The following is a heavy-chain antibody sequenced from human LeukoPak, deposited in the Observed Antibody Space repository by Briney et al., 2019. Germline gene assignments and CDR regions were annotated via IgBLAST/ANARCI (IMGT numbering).Heavy chain of an antibody. D-gene: IGHD3-10*01. V-gene: IGHV4-59*01. J-gene: IGHJ6*02. CDR3: ASAPTRNSESSNDYYYYGMDV. CDR2: IYYSGSA. Sequence: SETLSLTCTVSGGSISSYYWSWIRQPPGKGLEWIGYIYYSGSANYNPSLKSRVTISVDTSKNQFSLKLSSVTAADTAVYYCASAPTRNSESSNDYYYYGMDVWGQGTTVTVSS. CDR1: GGSISSYY.